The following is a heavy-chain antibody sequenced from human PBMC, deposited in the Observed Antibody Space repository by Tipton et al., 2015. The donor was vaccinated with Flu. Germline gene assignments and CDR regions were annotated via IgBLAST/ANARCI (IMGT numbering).Heavy chain of an antibody. J-gene: IGHJ1*01. CDR2: IYATGST. CDR3: ARNYDGSGYYFQH. D-gene: IGHD3-22*01. V-gene: IGHV4-4*07. CDR1: GGSMSTYY. Sequence: TLSLTCTVSGGSMSTYYWSWIRQPAGKGLEWIGRIYATGSTNYNPSLKSRVTMSVDTSRTQFSLRLTSVTAADTAVYYCARNYDGSGYYFQHWGQGTLVTVSS.